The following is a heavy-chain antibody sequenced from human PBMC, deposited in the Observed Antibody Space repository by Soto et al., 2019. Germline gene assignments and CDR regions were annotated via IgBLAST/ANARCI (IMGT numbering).Heavy chain of an antibody. V-gene: IGHV3-23*01. CDR1: GFTFSSYA. J-gene: IGHJ4*02. Sequence: EVQLLESGGGLVQSGGSLRLSCAASGFTFSSYAMSWVRQAPGKGLEWVSAISGSGGSTYYADSVKGRFTISRDNSKNTLYLQMNSLRAEDTAVYYCAKDSWNGRTTVTTFDYWGQGTLVTVSS. CDR2: ISGSGGST. D-gene: IGHD4-17*01. CDR3: AKDSWNGRTTVTTFDY.